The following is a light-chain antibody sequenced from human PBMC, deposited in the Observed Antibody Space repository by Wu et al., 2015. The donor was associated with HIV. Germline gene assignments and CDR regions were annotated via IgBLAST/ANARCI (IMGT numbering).Light chain of an antibody. J-gene: IGKJ3*01. CDR1: QSVSSSS. V-gene: IGKV3-20*01. Sequence: EIVLTQSPATLSLSPGERATLSCRASQSVSSSSLAWYQQKPGQAPRLLIFGASSRATGIPDRFSGSGSVTDFTLTISRLEPEDLAVYYCQQYGSSPFTFGPGTKVDIK. CDR3: QQYGSSPFT. CDR2: GAS.